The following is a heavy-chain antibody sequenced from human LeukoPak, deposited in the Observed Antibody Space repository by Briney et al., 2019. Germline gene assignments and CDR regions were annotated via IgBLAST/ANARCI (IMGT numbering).Heavy chain of an antibody. Sequence: SETLSLTCTVSGGSISSYYWSWIRQPPGKGLEWIGYIYYSGSTNYNPSLKSRVTISVDTSKNQFSLKLSSVTAADTAVHYCARDRYSSGWYEVDYWGQGALVTVSS. CDR2: IYYSGST. V-gene: IGHV4-59*01. CDR1: GGSISSYY. D-gene: IGHD6-19*01. CDR3: ARDRYSSGWYEVDY. J-gene: IGHJ4*02.